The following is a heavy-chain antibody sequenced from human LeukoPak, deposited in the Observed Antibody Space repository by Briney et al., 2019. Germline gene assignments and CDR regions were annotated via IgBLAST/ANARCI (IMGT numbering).Heavy chain of an antibody. J-gene: IGHJ5*02. CDR2: ISGSGGST. D-gene: IGHD1-26*01. V-gene: IGHV3-23*01. CDR3: AKDEVGATGNWFDP. Sequence: GGSLRLSCAASGFTFSSYAMSWVRQAPGKGLEWVSAISGSGGSTYYADSVKGRFTISRDNSKNTLYLQMNSLRAEDTAVYYCAKDEVGATGNWFDPWGREPWSPSPQ. CDR1: GFTFSSYA.